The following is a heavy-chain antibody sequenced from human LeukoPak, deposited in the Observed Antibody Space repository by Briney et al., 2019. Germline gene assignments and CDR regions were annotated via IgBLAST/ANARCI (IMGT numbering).Heavy chain of an antibody. D-gene: IGHD3-10*01. V-gene: IGHV3-23*01. CDR2: ISGSGDDT. CDR3: AKKEAMIRGVPYYYDF. CDR1: GFTFSSYV. J-gene: IGHJ4*02. Sequence: GGSLRLSCSASGFTFSSYVMTWVRQAPGQGLEWVSAISGSGDDTYYADSVKGRFTISRDNSKNTLYLQMNSLRAEDMAVYYCAKKEAMIRGVPYYYDFWGQGTLVTVSS.